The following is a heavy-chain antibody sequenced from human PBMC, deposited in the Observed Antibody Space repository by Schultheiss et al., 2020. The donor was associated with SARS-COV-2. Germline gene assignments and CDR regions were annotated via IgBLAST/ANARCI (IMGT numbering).Heavy chain of an antibody. CDR3: TTEWYNWNDDFDY. CDR1: GFIFSEAW. D-gene: IGHD1-1*01. J-gene: IGHJ4*02. V-gene: IGHV3-15*01. Sequence: GESLKISCAVSGFIFSEAWMNWVRQAPGKGLEWVGRIKRKSDGGTTDYPAPVKGRFTISRDDSKNTLYLQMNSLKTEDTAVYYCTTEWYNWNDDFDYWGQGTLVTVSS. CDR2: IKRKSDGGTT.